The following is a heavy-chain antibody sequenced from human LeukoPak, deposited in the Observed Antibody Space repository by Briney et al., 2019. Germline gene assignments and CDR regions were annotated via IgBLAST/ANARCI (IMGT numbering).Heavy chain of an antibody. CDR2: INHSGST. V-gene: IGHV4-34*01. Sequence: SETLSLTCAVYGGSFSGYYWSWIRQPPGKGLEWIGEINHSGSTNYNPSLKSRVTISVDTSKNQFSLKLSSVTAADTAVYYCARDQGGYSSGLSFDYWGQGTLVTVSS. D-gene: IGHD6-19*01. CDR3: ARDQGGYSSGLSFDY. CDR1: GGSFSGYY. J-gene: IGHJ4*02.